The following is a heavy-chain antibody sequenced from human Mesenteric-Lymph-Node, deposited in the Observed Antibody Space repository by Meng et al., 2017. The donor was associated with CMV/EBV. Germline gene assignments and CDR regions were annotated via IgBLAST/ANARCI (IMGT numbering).Heavy chain of an antibody. CDR1: GGSISSSSYY. CDR3: ARSLDFWSGYMLDP. Sequence: SETLSLTCTVPGGSISSSSYYWGWIRQPPGKGLEWIGSIYYSGSTYYNPSLKSRVTISVDTSKNQFSLKLSSVTAADTAVYYCARSLDFWSGYMLDPWGQGTLVTVSS. J-gene: IGHJ5*02. D-gene: IGHD3-3*01. CDR2: IYYSGST. V-gene: IGHV4-39*07.